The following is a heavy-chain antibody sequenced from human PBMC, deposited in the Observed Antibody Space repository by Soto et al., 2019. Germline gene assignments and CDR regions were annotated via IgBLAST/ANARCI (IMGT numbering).Heavy chain of an antibody. CDR3: AHSGDGSGSYHCFDP. V-gene: IGHV2-5*02. D-gene: IGHD3-10*01. Sequence: QITLKESGPTLVKPTQTLTLTCTFSGFSLSTSGVGVGWIRQPPGKALEWLALIYWGDDKRYSQSLKSRLTITKDTSKKQVVLTMTNMDPVDAATYYCAHSGDGSGSYHCFDPWGQGTLVTVSS. J-gene: IGHJ5*02. CDR1: GFSLSTSGVG. CDR2: IYWGDDK.